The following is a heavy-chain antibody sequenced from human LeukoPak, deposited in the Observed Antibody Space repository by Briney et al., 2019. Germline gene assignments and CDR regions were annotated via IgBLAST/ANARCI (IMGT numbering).Heavy chain of an antibody. CDR2: IIPIFGTA. J-gene: IGHJ4*02. Sequence: GASVKVSCKASGGTFSSYAISWVRQAPGQGLEWMGGIIPIFGTANYAQKFQGRVTITADESTSTAYMELSSLRSEDTAVYYCARVGVAGTTPGGFYFDYWGQGTLVTVSS. CDR1: GGTFSSYA. V-gene: IGHV1-69*13. D-gene: IGHD6-19*01. CDR3: ARVGVAGTTPGGFYFDY.